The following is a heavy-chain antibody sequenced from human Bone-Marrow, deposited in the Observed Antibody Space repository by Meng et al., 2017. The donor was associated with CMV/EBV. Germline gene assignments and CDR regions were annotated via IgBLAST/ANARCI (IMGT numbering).Heavy chain of an antibody. J-gene: IGHJ4*02. CDR3: ARVIQLRYSYGYYFDY. D-gene: IGHD5-18*01. CDR2: ISSSGSTI. Sequence: GESLKISCAASGFTFSDYYMSWIRQAPGKGLEWVSYISSSGSTIYYADSVKGRFTISRDNAKNSLYLQMNSLRAEDTAVYYGARVIQLRYSYGYYFDYWGQGTLVTVSS. V-gene: IGHV3-11*04. CDR1: GFTFSDYY.